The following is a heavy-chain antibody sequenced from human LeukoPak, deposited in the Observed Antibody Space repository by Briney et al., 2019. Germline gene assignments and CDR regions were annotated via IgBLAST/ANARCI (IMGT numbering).Heavy chain of an antibody. CDR3: ARGQGSGSYYPCFDY. CDR2: INHSGST. V-gene: IGHV4-34*01. Sequence: PSETLSLTCAVCGGSFSGYYWSWIRQPPGKGLEWIGEINHSGSTNYNPSLKSRVTISVDTSKNQFSLKLSSVTAADTAVYYCARGQGSGSYYPCFDYWGQGTLVTVSS. CDR1: GGSFSGYY. J-gene: IGHJ4*02. D-gene: IGHD3-10*01.